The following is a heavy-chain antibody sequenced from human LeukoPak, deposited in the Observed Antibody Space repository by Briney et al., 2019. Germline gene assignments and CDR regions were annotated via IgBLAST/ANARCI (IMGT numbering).Heavy chain of an antibody. J-gene: IGHJ4*02. Sequence: TGGSLRLSCAASGFTFSSYAMSWVRQAPGKGLEWVSAVSDSGGRTYNADSVKGRFTISRDNSKNTLYLQINSLRAEDTAVCYCAKDRFLGSENYGQFDCWGQGTLVTVSS. CDR3: AKDRFLGSENYGQFDC. CDR2: VSDSGGRT. CDR1: GFTFSSYA. V-gene: IGHV3-23*01. D-gene: IGHD3-10*01.